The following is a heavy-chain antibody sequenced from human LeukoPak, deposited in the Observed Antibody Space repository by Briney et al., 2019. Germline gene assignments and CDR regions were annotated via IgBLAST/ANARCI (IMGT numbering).Heavy chain of an antibody. D-gene: IGHD5-18*01. CDR1: GFTFSDYY. J-gene: IGHJ5*02. CDR3: ASYSYGYPNWFDP. CDR2: INHSGST. V-gene: IGHV4-34*01. Sequence: PGGSLRLSCAASGFTFSDYYMSWIRQPPGKGLEWIGEINHSGSTNYNPSLKSRVTISVDTSKNQFSLKLSSVTAADTAVYYCASYSYGYPNWFDPWGQGTLVTVSS.